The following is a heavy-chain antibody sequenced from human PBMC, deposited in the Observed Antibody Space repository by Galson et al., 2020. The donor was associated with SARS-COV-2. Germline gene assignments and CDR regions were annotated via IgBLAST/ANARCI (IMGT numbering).Heavy chain of an antibody. V-gene: IGHV3-30*18. D-gene: IGHD3-10*01. CDR3: GKDPSYPIFMIRRVTRDAFDI. J-gene: IGHJ3*02. CDR2: ISYEGSAK. Sequence: GGSLRLSCTVSGFSFKNYAMFWVRQAPGKGLEWVASISYEGSAKSYADSVRGRFSISRDNSKNTLYLQMSSLRAEDTAAYYCGKDPSYPIFMIRRVTRDAFDIWGQGTVVTV. CDR1: GFSFKNYA.